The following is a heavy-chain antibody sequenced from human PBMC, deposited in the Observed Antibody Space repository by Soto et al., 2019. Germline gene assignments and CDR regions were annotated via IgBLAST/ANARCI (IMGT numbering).Heavy chain of an antibody. Sequence: GGSLILSCAASGSTFSSYGMHWVRQAPGKGLEWVAVISYDGSNKYYADSVKGRFTISRDNSKNTLYLQMNSLRAENTAVYYCAKDYHMEAAAGTHWFDPWGQGTLVTVSS. CDR3: AKDYHMEAAAGTHWFDP. CDR1: GSTFSSYG. J-gene: IGHJ5*02. D-gene: IGHD6-13*01. CDR2: ISYDGSNK. V-gene: IGHV3-30*18.